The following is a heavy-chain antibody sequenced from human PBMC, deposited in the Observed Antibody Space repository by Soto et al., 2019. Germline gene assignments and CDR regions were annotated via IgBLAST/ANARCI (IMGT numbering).Heavy chain of an antibody. CDR1: GCSICSSSYY. CDR3: ARHITRTRVTAMDMIGY. V-gene: IGHV4-39*01. D-gene: IGHD5-18*01. CDR2: IYYSGST. Sequence: PSETLSLTCTVSGCSICSSSYYWGWIRQPPGKGMEWIGSIYYSGSTYYNPSLKSRVTISVDTSKNQFSLKLSSVTAADTAVYYCARHITRTRVTAMDMIGYWGQGALVTVSS. J-gene: IGHJ4*02.